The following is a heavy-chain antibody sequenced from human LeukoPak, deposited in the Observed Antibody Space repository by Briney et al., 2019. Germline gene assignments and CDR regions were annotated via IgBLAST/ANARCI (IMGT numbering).Heavy chain of an antibody. CDR3: ARGGGFSYGLAY. Sequence: GGSLRLSCAASGFTFSSYVMRWVRQAPGKGLEWVSLIYSDGSTSYADSVKGRFTISRDNSKNTLYLQMNSLRAEDTAVYYCARGGGFSYGLAYWGQGTLVTVSS. V-gene: IGHV3-53*01. CDR1: GFTFSSYV. CDR2: IYSDGST. J-gene: IGHJ4*02. D-gene: IGHD5-18*01.